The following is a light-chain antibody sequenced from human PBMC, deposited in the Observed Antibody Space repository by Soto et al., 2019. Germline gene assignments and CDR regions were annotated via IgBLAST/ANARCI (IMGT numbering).Light chain of an antibody. Sequence: EFVLTQSPGTLSLSPGERATLSCRASQTVRNNYLAWYQQKPGQAPRLLIYDASSRATGIPDRFSGGGSGTDFTLTISRLEPEDFAVYYCQHFSSYLLTFGGGTKGDTK. J-gene: IGKJ4*01. V-gene: IGKV3-20*01. CDR2: DAS. CDR1: QTVRNNY. CDR3: QHFSSYLLT.